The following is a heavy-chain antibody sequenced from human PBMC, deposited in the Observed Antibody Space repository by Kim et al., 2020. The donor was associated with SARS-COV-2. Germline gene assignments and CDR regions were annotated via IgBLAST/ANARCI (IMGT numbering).Heavy chain of an antibody. D-gene: IGHD6-13*01. Sequence: SETLSLTCAVYGGSFSGYYWSWIRQPPGKGLEWIGEINHSGSTNYNPSLKSRVTISVDTSKNQFSLKLSSVTAADTAVYYCARPGIAAAGIPPYYYYGMDVCGQGTTVTVSS. CDR3: ARPGIAAAGIPPYYYYGMDV. CDR1: GGSFSGYY. V-gene: IGHV4-34*01. J-gene: IGHJ6*02. CDR2: INHSGST.